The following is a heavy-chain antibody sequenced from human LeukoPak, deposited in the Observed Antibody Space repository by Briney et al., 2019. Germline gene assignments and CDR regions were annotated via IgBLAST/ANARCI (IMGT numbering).Heavy chain of an antibody. V-gene: IGHV4-59*12. Sequence: PSETLSLTCTVSGGSISSYYWSWIRQPPGKGLEWIGYIYYSGSTNYNPSLKSRVTISVDTSKNQFSLKLSSVTAADTAVYYCARGGYGDIDFDYWGQGTLVTVSS. CDR3: ARGGYGDIDFDY. CDR2: IYYSGST. D-gene: IGHD4-17*01. J-gene: IGHJ4*02. CDR1: GGSISSYY.